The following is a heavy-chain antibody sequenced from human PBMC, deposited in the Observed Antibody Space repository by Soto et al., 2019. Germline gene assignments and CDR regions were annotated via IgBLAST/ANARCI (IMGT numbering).Heavy chain of an antibody. Sequence: PSETLSLTCTVSGGSISSSSYYWGWIRQPPGKGLEWIGSIYYSGSTYYNPSLKSRVTISVDTSKNQFSLKLSSVTAADTAVYYCARPRYSSSWYYFDYWGQGTLVTVS. CDR2: IYYSGST. CDR3: ARPRYSSSWYYFDY. J-gene: IGHJ4*02. V-gene: IGHV4-39*01. D-gene: IGHD6-13*01. CDR1: GGSISSSSYY.